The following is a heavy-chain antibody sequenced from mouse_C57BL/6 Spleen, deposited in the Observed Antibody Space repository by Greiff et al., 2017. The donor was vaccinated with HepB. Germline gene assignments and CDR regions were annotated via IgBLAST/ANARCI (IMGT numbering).Heavy chain of an antibody. CDR1: GYTFTSYW. D-gene: IGHD2-2*01. CDR3: AISSGRVTTSPFAY. Sequence: QVQLKQPGAELVKPGASVKVSCKASGYTFTSYWMHWVKQRPGQGLEWIGRIHPSDSDTNYNQKFKGKATLTVDKFSSTAYMQLSSLTSEDSAVYYCAISSGRVTTSPFAYWGQGTLVTVSA. CDR2: IHPSDSDT. V-gene: IGHV1-74*01. J-gene: IGHJ3*01.